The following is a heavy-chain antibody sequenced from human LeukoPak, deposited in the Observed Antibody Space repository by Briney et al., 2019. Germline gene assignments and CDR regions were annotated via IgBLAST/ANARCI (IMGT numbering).Heavy chain of an antibody. CDR1: GASISTGNYY. CDR3: ARQEDCSTSSCYSGGWFDP. CDR2: IYTTGST. J-gene: IGHJ5*02. V-gene: IGHV4-61*02. D-gene: IGHD2-2*01. Sequence: PSQTLSLTCTVSGASISTGNYYWSWVRQPAGKGLEWIGRIYTTGSTSYNPSLKSRVTISVDTSKNPFSLKLSSVTAADTAVYYCARQEDCSTSSCYSGGWFDPWGQGTLVTVSS.